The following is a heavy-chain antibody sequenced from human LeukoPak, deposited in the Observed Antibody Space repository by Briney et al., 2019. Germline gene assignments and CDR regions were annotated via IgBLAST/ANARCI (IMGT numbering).Heavy chain of an antibody. J-gene: IGHJ6*02. D-gene: IGHD2-2*01. V-gene: IGHV3-11*01. CDR3: ARGGVVPAPSVNYYYGMDV. CDR1: GFTFSDYY. CDR2: ISSSGSTI. Sequence: PGGSLRLSCAASGFTFSDYYMSWIRQAPGKGLEWVSYISSSGSTIYYADSVKGRFTISRDNAKNSLYLQMNSLRAEDTAVYYCARGGVVPAPSVNYYYGMDVWGQGTTVTVSS.